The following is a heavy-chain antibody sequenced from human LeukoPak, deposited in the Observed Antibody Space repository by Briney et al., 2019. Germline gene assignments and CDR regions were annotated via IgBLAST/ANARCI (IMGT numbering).Heavy chain of an antibody. V-gene: IGHV4-39*07. D-gene: IGHD5-24*01. J-gene: IGHJ5*02. CDR2: INHSGST. Sequence: SETLSLTCTVSGGSISSSSYYWGWIRQPPGKGLEWIGEINHSGSTNYNPSLKSRVTISVDTSKNQFSLKLSSVTAADTAVYYCARGGRDGYIMYNWFDPWGQGTLVTVSS. CDR1: GGSISSSSYY. CDR3: ARGGRDGYIMYNWFDP.